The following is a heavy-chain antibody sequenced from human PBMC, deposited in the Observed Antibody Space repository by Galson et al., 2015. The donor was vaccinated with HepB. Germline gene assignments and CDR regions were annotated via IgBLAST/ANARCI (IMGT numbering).Heavy chain of an antibody. CDR1: GFTFSSYA. D-gene: IGHD5-12*01. J-gene: IGHJ4*02. Sequence: SLRLSCAASGFTFSSYAMSWVRQAPGKGLEWVSAISGSGGSTYYADSVKGRFTISRDNSKNTLYLQMNSLRAEDTAVYYCAKDRLGVVATIKIPTSFDYWGQGTLVTVSS. CDR3: AKDRLGVVATIKIPTSFDY. V-gene: IGHV3-23*01. CDR2: ISGSGGST.